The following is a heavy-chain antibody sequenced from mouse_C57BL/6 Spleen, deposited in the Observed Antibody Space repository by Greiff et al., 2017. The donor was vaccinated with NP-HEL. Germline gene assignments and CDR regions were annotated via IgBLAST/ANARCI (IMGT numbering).Heavy chain of an antibody. V-gene: IGHV5-6*01. Sequence: EVKLMESGGDLVKPGGSLKLSCAASGFTFSSYGMSWVRQTPDKRLEWVATISSGGSYTYYPDSVKGRFTISRDNAKNTLYLQMSSLKSEDTAMYYCARQEPAWFAYWGQGTLVTVSA. CDR1: GFTFSSYG. J-gene: IGHJ3*01. CDR3: ARQEPAWFAY. CDR2: ISSGGSYT.